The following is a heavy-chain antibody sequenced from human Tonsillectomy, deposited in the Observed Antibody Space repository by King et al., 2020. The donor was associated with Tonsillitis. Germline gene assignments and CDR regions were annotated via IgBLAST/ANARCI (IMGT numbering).Heavy chain of an antibody. D-gene: IGHD1-1*01. CDR2: ITATGGRT. Sequence: VQLVESGGGLVQPGGSLRLSCVASGFPLSSYAMSWVRQAPGKGLQWVSAITATGGRTYYADSVKGRFTLSRDNSNDMVYLQMNMLRAGDTAVYYCAKEDGTLALDAFDIWGQGTLVSVSA. J-gene: IGHJ3*02. CDR1: GFPLSSYA. CDR3: AKEDGTLALDAFDI. V-gene: IGHV3-23*04.